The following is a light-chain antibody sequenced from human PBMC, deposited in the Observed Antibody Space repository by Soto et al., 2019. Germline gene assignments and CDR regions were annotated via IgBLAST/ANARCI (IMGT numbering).Light chain of an antibody. CDR1: RGIATF. V-gene: IGKV1-9*01. Sequence: IQWTQSPCSLAAPVGARVTISCRASRGIATFLAWYQQKPGKAPKLLIYGATTLQSGVASMFSGSGSGTDFTLTISNQQPEDFATYYFQQLNSFPIPLGPGTKVDIK. CDR2: GAT. CDR3: QQLNSFPIP. J-gene: IGKJ3*01.